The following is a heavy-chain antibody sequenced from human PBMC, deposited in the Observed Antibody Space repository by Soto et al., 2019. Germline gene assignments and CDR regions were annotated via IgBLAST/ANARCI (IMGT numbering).Heavy chain of an antibody. CDR1: GFSLSTSGVG. D-gene: IGHD3-3*01. J-gene: IGHJ5*02. CDR2: IYWNDDK. CDR3: AHRRIPYDFFWSGYYGFDP. V-gene: IGHV2-5*01. Sequence: SGPTLVNPTQTLTLTCTFSGFSLSTSGVGVGWIRQPPGKALEWLALIYWNDDKRYSPSLKSRLTITKDTSKNQVVLTMTNMDPVDTATYYCAHRRIPYDFFWSGYYGFDPWGQGTLVTVSS.